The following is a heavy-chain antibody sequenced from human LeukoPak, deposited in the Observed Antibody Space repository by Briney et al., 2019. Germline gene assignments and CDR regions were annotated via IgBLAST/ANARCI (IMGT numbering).Heavy chain of an antibody. Sequence: GGSLRLSCAASGFTFSSYGMHWVRQAPGKGLEWVAVISYDGSNKYYADSVKGRFTISRDNSKNTLCLQMNSLRAEDTAVYYCAKPLLEYTVTTPYGYWGQGTLVTVSS. D-gene: IGHD4-17*01. CDR3: AKPLLEYTVTTPYGY. V-gene: IGHV3-30*18. J-gene: IGHJ4*02. CDR2: ISYDGSNK. CDR1: GFTFSSYG.